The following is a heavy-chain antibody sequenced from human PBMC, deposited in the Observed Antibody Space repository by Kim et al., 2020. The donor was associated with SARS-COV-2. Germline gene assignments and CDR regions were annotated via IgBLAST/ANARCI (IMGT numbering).Heavy chain of an antibody. V-gene: IGHV1-69*13. Sequence: SVKVSCKASGGTFSSYAISWVRQAPGQGLEWMGGIIPIFGTANYAQKFQGRVTITADESTSTAYMELSSLRSEDTAVYYCARAYYDILTGYLPNGWGPGALVTVSS. CDR3: ARAYYDILTGYLPNG. J-gene: IGHJ4*02. CDR1: GGTFSSYA. D-gene: IGHD3-9*01. CDR2: IIPIFGTA.